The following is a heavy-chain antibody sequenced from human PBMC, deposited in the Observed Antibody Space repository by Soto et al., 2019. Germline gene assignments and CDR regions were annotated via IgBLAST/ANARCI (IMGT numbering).Heavy chain of an antibody. CDR2: ISAYNGNT. D-gene: IGHD2-15*01. V-gene: IGHV1-18*04. Sequence: GASVKVSCKASGYTFTSYGISWVRQAPGQGLEWMGWISAYNGNTNYAQKLQGRLTLTSDMPSRTVYMQLSNLRSDDTAVYYCAGASSRVSSVVAAYWGQGTLVTVSS. J-gene: IGHJ4*02. CDR3: AGASSRVSSVVAAY. CDR1: GYTFTSYG.